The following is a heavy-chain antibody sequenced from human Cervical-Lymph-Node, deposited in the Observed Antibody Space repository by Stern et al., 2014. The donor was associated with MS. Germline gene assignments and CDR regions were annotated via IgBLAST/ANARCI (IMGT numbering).Heavy chain of an antibody. CDR1: GYTFTYHY. J-gene: IGHJ3*02. V-gene: IGHV1-45*02. Sequence: QMKLVQSGAEVKETGSSVKVSCKASGYTFTYHYVHWVRQVPGQALEWMGLIKPFSGNINFAQKLQDRVTLTRDTSMSTVYMELSGLRSEDTAMYYCTSGLPGDRVTGTTSGDRFGGFHIWGQGTMVIVFS. CDR3: TSGLPGDRVTGTTSGDRFGGFHI. D-gene: IGHD1-1*01. CDR2: IKPFSGNI.